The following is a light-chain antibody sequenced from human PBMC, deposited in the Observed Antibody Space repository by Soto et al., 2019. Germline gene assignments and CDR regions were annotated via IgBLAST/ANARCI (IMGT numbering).Light chain of an antibody. CDR1: QSVSTRY. CDR3: HQFGSSPPAFT. V-gene: IGKV3-20*01. CDR2: GAS. Sequence: ESMLTQSPGTLSLSPGERATLSCRASQSVSTRYLAWYQQKPGQAPRLLIYGASIRATGIPDRFSGSGFGTDFTLTISRVEPEDFAVYYCHQFGSSPPAFTFGQGTKLEI. J-gene: IGKJ2*01.